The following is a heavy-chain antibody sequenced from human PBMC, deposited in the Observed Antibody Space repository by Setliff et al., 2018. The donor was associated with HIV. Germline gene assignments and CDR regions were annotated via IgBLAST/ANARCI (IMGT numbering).Heavy chain of an antibody. Sequence: SETLSLTCTVSGGSISSGIYYWSWIRQPAGKGLEWIGRIYYSGSTYYNPSLKSRVTISVDTSKNQFSLKLSSVTAADTAVYYCARDRYSYGRSYFDYWGQGTLVTVSS. V-gene: IGHV4-61*02. CDR3: ARDRYSYGRSYFDY. CDR1: GGSISSGIYY. J-gene: IGHJ4*02. CDR2: IYYSGST. D-gene: IGHD5-18*01.